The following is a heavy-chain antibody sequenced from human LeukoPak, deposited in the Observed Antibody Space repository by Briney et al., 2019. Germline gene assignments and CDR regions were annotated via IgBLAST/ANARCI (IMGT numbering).Heavy chain of an antibody. Sequence: SQTLSLTCTVSGGSISSGDYYWRWIRQPPGKGLEWIGYIYYSGSTYYNPSLKSRVTISVDTSKNQFSLKLSSVTAADTAVYYCARELQSGSYDSSGYSHFDYWGQGTLVTVSS. CDR2: IYYSGST. CDR3: ARELQSGSYDSSGYSHFDY. J-gene: IGHJ4*02. CDR1: GGSISSGDYY. V-gene: IGHV4-30-4*01. D-gene: IGHD3-22*01.